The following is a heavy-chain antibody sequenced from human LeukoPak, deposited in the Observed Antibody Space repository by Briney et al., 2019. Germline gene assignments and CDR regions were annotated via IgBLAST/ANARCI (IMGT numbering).Heavy chain of an antibody. V-gene: IGHV1-24*01. CDR1: GSALIDLA. D-gene: IGHD2-2*03. J-gene: IGHJ5*02. CDR2: LDRESGET. CDR3: ATGHSTGYHYWFDP. Sequence: ASVSVSCKVSGSALIDLAMQWVRQVPGKGGEWMGGLDRESGETLYSEKFQGRVTIAQDTSTDTAYMDLTSLTSEDTAVYYCATGHSTGYHYWFDPWGQGALVTVSS.